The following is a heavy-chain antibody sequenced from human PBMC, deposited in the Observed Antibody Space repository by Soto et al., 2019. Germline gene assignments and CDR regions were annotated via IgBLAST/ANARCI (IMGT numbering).Heavy chain of an antibody. CDR1: GFTVSSDS. Sequence: EVQLAETGGDLIQPGGSLRLSCAASGFTVSSDSMTWVRQAPGKGLEWISIIYSDNNTDYADSVKGRFSISRDTSKNILYLQMNSLRAEDTAEYYCARHYSAMGVWGQGTTVTVSS. J-gene: IGHJ6*02. CDR2: IYSDNNT. CDR3: ARHYSAMGV. V-gene: IGHV3-53*02.